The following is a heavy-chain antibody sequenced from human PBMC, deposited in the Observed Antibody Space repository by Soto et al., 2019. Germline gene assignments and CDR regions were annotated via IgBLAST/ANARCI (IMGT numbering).Heavy chain of an antibody. D-gene: IGHD3-3*01. CDR1: GGSFSGYY. CDR2: INLSGST. J-gene: IGHJ3*02. CDR3: ARDSYYEENGNLGTAAFDI. V-gene: IGHV4-34*01. Sequence: SETLSLTCAVYGGSFSGYYWSWIRQPPGKGLEWIGQINLSGSTNYNPSLKSRVTISVDTSKNQFSLKLTSVTAADTAVYYCARDSYYEENGNLGTAAFDIWGQGTLVTVS.